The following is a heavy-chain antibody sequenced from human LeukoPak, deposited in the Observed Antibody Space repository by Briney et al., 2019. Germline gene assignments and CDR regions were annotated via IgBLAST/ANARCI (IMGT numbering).Heavy chain of an antibody. J-gene: IGHJ2*01. D-gene: IGHD1-26*01. Sequence: GGSLRLSCAASGFTFSSHAMSWVRQTPGKGLEWVSAISGSGAYTYYADSVKGRFTISRDNSKNTLYLQMNSLRAEDTAVYYCAKDQWVGDWYFDLWGRGILVTVSS. CDR3: AKDQWVGDWYFDL. V-gene: IGHV3-23*01. CDR1: GFTFSSHA. CDR2: ISGSGAYT.